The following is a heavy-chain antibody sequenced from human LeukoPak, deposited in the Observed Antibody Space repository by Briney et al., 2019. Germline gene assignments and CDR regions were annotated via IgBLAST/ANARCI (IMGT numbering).Heavy chain of an antibody. CDR2: IWYDGINK. V-gene: IGHV3-33*06. J-gene: IGHJ6*03. D-gene: IGHD1-14*01. Sequence: PGRSLRLSCAASGFTFSSYGMHWVRQAPGKGLEWVAVIWYDGINKYYADSVKGRFTISRGNSKNTLYLQMNSLRAEDTAVYYCAKDTGKYYYYMDVWGKGTTVTVSS. CDR1: GFTFSSYG. CDR3: AKDTGKYYYYMDV.